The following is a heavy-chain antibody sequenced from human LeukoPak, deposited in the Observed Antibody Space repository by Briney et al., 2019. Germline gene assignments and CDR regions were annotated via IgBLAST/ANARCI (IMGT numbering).Heavy chain of an antibody. CDR3: AREALSGSWFDP. CDR2: IYYSGST. V-gene: IGHV4-59*01. J-gene: IGHJ5*02. D-gene: IGHD3-10*01. CDR1: GGSISSYY. Sequence: SETLSLTCTVSGGSISSYYWSWIRQPPGKGLEWIGYIYYSGSTNYNPSLKSRVTISVDTSKNQFSLKLSSVTAADTAVYYCAREALSGSWFDPWGQGTLVTVSS.